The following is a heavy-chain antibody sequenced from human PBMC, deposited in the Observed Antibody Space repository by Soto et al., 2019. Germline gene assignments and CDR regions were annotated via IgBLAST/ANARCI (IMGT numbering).Heavy chain of an antibody. Sequence: QVQLVQSGAEVKKPGSSVKVSCKASGGTFSSYAISWVRQAPGQGLEWMGGIIPIFGTANYAQKFQGRVTITADESTSTAYMELSSLRSDDTAVYYCARITIFGVVITHYYYYGMDVWGQGTTVTVSS. J-gene: IGHJ6*02. CDR1: GGTFSSYA. CDR3: ARITIFGVVITHYYYYGMDV. CDR2: IIPIFGTA. D-gene: IGHD3-3*01. V-gene: IGHV1-69*01.